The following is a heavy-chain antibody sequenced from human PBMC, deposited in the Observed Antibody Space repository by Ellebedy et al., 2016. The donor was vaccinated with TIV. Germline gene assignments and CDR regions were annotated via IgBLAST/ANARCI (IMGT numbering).Heavy chain of an antibody. Sequence: GESLKISCAASGFTFSSFAMSWVRQAPGKGLAWVAVISFDGTNKYYADSVKGRFTMSRDTSKNTLFLQMNSLRVEDTAVYHCARGRYYDLLTGYYLGLDYWGQGALVTVSS. J-gene: IGHJ4*02. CDR1: GFTFSSFA. CDR3: ARGRYYDLLTGYYLGLDY. CDR2: ISFDGTNK. V-gene: IGHV3-30*04. D-gene: IGHD3-9*01.